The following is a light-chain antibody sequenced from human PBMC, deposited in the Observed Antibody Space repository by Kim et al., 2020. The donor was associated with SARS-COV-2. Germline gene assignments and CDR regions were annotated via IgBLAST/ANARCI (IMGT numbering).Light chain of an antibody. CDR2: DAS. CDR1: QTVRTW. V-gene: IGKV1-5*01. Sequence: DTVIITCRASQTVRTWLAWYQQKPGKAPNLLIYDASNLKSGVPSRISASGSGTEFTLTISSLQPDDFATYYCQQYHDISPLTFAAGTKVDIK. CDR3: QQYHDISPLT. J-gene: IGKJ4*01.